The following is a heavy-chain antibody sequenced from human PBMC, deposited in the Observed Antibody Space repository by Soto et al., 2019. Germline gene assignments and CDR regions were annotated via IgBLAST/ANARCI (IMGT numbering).Heavy chain of an antibody. CDR3: AKDTQAKGFDY. J-gene: IGHJ4*02. Sequence: PGGSLRLSCAASGFTFSSYGMHWFRQAPGKGLEWVAVISYDGSNKYYADSVKGRFTISRDNSKNTLYLQMNSLRAEDTAVYYCAKDTQAKGFDYWGQGTLVTVSS. CDR1: GFTFSSYG. V-gene: IGHV3-30*18. D-gene: IGHD1-26*01. CDR2: ISYDGSNK.